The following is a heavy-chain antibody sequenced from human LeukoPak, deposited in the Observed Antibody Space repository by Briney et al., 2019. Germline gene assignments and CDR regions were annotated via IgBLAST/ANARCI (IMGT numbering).Heavy chain of an antibody. Sequence: PSETLSLTCTVSGGSISSSGYYWGWIRQPPGKGLAWIGSIYYSGTTYYNPSLKSRVTISVDTSKNQFSLKLSSVTAADTAVYYCARQKGNFDYWGQGTLVTVSS. V-gene: IGHV4-39*01. D-gene: IGHD3-10*01. J-gene: IGHJ4*02. CDR1: GGSISSSGYY. CDR2: IYYSGTT. CDR3: ARQKGNFDY.